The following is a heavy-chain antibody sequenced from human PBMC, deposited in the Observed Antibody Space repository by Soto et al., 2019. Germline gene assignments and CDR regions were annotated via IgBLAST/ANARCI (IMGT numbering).Heavy chain of an antibody. V-gene: IGHV4-30-2*01. CDR1: GGSINSGGYS. J-gene: IGHJ4*02. Sequence: QLQLQESGSGLVKPSQTLSLTCAVSGGSINSGGYSWSWIRQPPGKGLEWIGYIYHSGSTYYNPSXKSRVTISEDRSKNQFSLXLSSVXAXXXXXXYCARGPPHHYWGQGTLVTVXS. CDR3: ARGPPHHY. CDR2: IYHSGST.